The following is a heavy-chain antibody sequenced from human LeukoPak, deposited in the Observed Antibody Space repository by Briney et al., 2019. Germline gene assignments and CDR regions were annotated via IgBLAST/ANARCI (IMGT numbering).Heavy chain of an antibody. CDR2: VSYDGGHK. D-gene: IGHD3-22*01. CDR1: GFSLSDYG. CDR3: ARDRINMMVTRHDSALDC. J-gene: IGHJ4*02. V-gene: IGHV3-30*03. Sequence: GGSLRLSCVGSGFSLSDYGIHWVRQAPGKGLEWVAVVSYDGGHKYYADSVKGRFTISRDTSSDTVSLQMNSLRVEDTALYYCARDRINMMVTRHDSALDCWGQGTLVTVSS.